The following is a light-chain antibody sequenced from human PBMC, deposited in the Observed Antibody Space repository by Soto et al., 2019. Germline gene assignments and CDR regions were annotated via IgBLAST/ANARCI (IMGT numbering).Light chain of an antibody. Sequence: EIVLTQSPATLSLSPGESATLLCRASHFVSSRSLAWYQQKPGQAPRLLIYGASTRATGIPDRFSGSGSGTDFTLTITPLEPEDFAVYFCQQYETSPITFGQGTRLEIK. CDR1: HFVSSRS. V-gene: IGKV3-20*01. J-gene: IGKJ5*01. CDR2: GAS. CDR3: QQYETSPIT.